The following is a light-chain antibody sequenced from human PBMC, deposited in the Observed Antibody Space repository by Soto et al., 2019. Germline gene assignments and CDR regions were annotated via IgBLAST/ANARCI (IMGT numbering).Light chain of an antibody. V-gene: IGLV2-14*03. Sequence: QSALTQPASVSGSPGQSITISCTGTSSDVGGYKFVSWYQHHPGKAPKLMIYDVSNRPSGVSNRFSGSKSGNTASLTISGLQAEDEADYYSNSYTSNSTLNVFGTGTKVTVL. CDR2: DVS. CDR3: NSYTSNSTLNV. CDR1: SSDVGGYKF. J-gene: IGLJ1*01.